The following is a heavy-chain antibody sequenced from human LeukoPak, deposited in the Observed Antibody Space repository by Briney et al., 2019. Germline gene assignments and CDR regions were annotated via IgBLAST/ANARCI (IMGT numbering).Heavy chain of an antibody. CDR3: ARDYSRAWFDP. CDR1: GYTFIGYY. CDR2: INPNSGAT. J-gene: IGHJ5*02. D-gene: IGHD2-15*01. V-gene: IGHV1-2*02. Sequence: ASVKVSCKASGYTFIGYYMHWVGQAPGQGLEWMGWINPNSGATNYAQKFQGRVTMTRDTSISTSYMELSRLRFDDTAVYYCARDYSRAWFDPWGQGTLVTVSS.